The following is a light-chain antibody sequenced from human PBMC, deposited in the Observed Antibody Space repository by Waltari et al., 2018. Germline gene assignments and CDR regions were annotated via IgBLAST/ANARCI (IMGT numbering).Light chain of an antibody. Sequence: SYVLTQPPSVSVAPGKTARITCGGNNLGRKSVHWYQQKAGQAPVLVIHYDSSRPTGIPERFSGSTSGDTATLSISRVEAGDEADYFCQVWDYIQGVFGGGTKLTVL. CDR2: YDS. J-gene: IGLJ3*02. CDR1: NLGRKS. CDR3: QVWDYIQGV. V-gene: IGLV3-21*04.